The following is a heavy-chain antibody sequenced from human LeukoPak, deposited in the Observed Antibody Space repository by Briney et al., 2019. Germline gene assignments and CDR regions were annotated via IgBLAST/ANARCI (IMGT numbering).Heavy chain of an antibody. Sequence: GGSLRLSCAASRFTVSSNYMTWVRQAPGKGLEWVSIIYSGGTTYYADSVKGRFTISRDNSKNTLYLQVKSLRAEDTAVYYCARLVRDAFDIWGQGTMVTVSS. CDR1: RFTVSSNY. V-gene: IGHV3-53*01. CDR3: ARLVRDAFDI. J-gene: IGHJ3*02. CDR2: IYSGGTT.